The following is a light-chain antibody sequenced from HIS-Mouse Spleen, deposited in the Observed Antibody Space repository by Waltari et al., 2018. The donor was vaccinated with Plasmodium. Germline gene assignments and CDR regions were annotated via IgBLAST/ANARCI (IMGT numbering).Light chain of an antibody. Sequence: QSALTQPRSVSGSPGQSVTISCTGPSSDVGGYNYVSWYQQHPGKAPKLMSYDVSKRPSGVPDRFSGSKSGNTASLTISGLQAEDEADYYCCSYAGSYTFVVFGGGTKLTVL. CDR3: CSYAGSYTFVV. CDR2: DVS. V-gene: IGLV2-11*01. CDR1: SSDVGGYNY. J-gene: IGLJ2*01.